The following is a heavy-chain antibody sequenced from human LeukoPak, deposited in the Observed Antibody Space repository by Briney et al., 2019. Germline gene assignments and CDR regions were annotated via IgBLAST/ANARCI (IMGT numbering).Heavy chain of an antibody. D-gene: IGHD6-13*01. CDR1: GFTFEDYG. V-gene: IGHV3-43*02. J-gene: IGHJ5*02. Sequence: GGSLRFSCAASGFTFEDYGMHWVRQAPGKGLEWVSLGTVNCGSTYYADSVKGRFTISRDNSKNSLYLQMNSLRTEDTALYYCAKCVYSNIYYWFDPWGQGTLVSVSS. CDR2: GTVNCGST. CDR3: AKCVYSNIYYWFDP.